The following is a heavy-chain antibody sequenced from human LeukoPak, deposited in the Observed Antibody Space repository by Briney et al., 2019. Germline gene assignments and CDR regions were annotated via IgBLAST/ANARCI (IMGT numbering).Heavy chain of an antibody. Sequence: PGGSLRLSCAASGFTFSSYIMNWVRQAPGKGLEWVSSISSSSSYIYYADSVKGRFTISRDNAKNSLYLQMNSLRAEDTAVYYCASGYSSGSDAFDIWGQGTTVTVSS. CDR3: ASGYSSGSDAFDI. CDR1: GFTFSSYI. CDR2: ISSSSSYI. J-gene: IGHJ3*02. D-gene: IGHD6-19*01. V-gene: IGHV3-21*01.